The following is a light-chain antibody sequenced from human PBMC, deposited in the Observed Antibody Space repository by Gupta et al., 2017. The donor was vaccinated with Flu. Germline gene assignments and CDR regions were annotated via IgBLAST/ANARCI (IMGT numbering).Light chain of an antibody. Sequence: SDVGGYNYVSWYQQHPGKAPKLMIYEVSNRPSGVSNRFSGSKSGNTTSLTISGLQAEDEADYYCSSYTSSSTLGVVFGGGTKLTVL. CDR2: EVS. J-gene: IGLJ2*01. V-gene: IGLV2-14*01. CDR1: SDVGGYNY. CDR3: SSYTSSSTLGVV.